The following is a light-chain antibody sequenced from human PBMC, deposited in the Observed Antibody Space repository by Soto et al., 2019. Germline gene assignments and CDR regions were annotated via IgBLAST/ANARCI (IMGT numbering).Light chain of an antibody. CDR3: SSYTSSSTVV. J-gene: IGLJ2*01. CDR2: DVT. Sequence: QSALTQPASVSGSPGQSITISCTGTSSDVGGYSYVSWYQQHPGKAPKLMIYDVTSRPSGVSNRFSGSKSGNTASLTISGLQADDEGDYYCSSYTSSSTVVFGGGTKLTVL. V-gene: IGLV2-14*01. CDR1: SSDVGGYSY.